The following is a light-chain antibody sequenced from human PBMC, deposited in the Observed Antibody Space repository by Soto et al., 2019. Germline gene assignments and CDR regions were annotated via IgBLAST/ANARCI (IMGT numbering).Light chain of an antibody. V-gene: IGLV1-44*01. CDR3: AAWDDSLNAVV. CDR2: SGN. Sequence: QLVLTQPPSASGTPGQRVTFSCSGSSSNIGSYTVNWYQQPPGTAPKLLIHSGNQRPSGVPDRFSGSQSGTSASLAISGLQSDDEADYYCAAWDDSLNAVVFGGGTKLTVL. J-gene: IGLJ3*02. CDR1: SSNIGSYT.